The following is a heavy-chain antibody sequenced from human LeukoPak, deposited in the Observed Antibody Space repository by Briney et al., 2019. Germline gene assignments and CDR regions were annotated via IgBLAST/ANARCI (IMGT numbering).Heavy chain of an antibody. J-gene: IGHJ6*02. V-gene: IGHV1-69*13. D-gene: IGHD6-13*01. CDR2: IIPPFGTA. Sequence: SVKVSCKASGGTFSSYAISWVRQAPGQGLEWMGGIIPPFGTANYAQKFQGRVTITADESTSTAYMELSSLRSEDTAVYYCARSSSSWYQESYYYYGLDVWGQGTTVTVSS. CDR1: GGTFSSYA. CDR3: ARSSSSWYQESYYYYGLDV.